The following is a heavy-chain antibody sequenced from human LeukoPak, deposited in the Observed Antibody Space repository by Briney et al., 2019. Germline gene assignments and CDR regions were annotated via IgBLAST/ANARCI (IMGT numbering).Heavy chain of an antibody. V-gene: IGHV1-69*06. J-gene: IGHJ3*02. CDR2: VIPIFGTA. D-gene: IGHD2-2*01. CDR1: GGTFSGYA. Sequence: AVKVSCKASGGTFSGYAISWVRQAPGQGLEWVGGVIPIFGTANYAQEFQGRVTITAEKSTSTAYMELSSLRSEDTAVYYCARDARYCSSTSCDGWYRAFDIWGQGTMVTVSS. CDR3: ARDARYCSSTSCDGWYRAFDI.